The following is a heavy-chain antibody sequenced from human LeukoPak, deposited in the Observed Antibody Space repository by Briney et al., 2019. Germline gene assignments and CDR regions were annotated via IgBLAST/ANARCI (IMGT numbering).Heavy chain of an antibody. Sequence: ASVKVSCKASGYTFTRYYIHWVRQAPGQGLEWMGIINPSDGSTRYAQRLQGRVTMTRDTSTSTVYMELSSLRSEDTAVYYCARGGVITYWGQGTLVTVSS. CDR1: GYTFTRYY. CDR2: INPSDGST. D-gene: IGHD3-10*01. J-gene: IGHJ4*02. CDR3: ARGGVITY. V-gene: IGHV1-46*01.